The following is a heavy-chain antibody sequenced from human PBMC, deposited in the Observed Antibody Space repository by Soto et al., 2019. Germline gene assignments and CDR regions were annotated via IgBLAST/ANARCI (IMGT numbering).Heavy chain of an antibody. J-gene: IGHJ6*03. D-gene: IGHD4-4*01. CDR2: IIPILGIA. Sequence: ASVKVSCKASGGTFSSYTISWVRQAPGQGLEWMGRIIPILGIANYAQKFQGRVTITADKSTSRAYLGLGSLRSEDTAVYYCASRSYSNFQAAYYYYYYMDVWGKGTTVTVSS. CDR3: ASRSYSNFQAAYYYYYYMDV. CDR1: GGTFSSYT. V-gene: IGHV1-69*02.